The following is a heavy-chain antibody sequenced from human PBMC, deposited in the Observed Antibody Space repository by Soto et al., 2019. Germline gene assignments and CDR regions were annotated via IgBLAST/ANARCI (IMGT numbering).Heavy chain of an antibody. CDR2: IYHSGST. CDR3: GGAARPGDYYGMDV. D-gene: IGHD6-6*01. CDR1: GYSISSGYY. V-gene: IGHV4-38-2*01. Sequence: SETLSLTCAVSGYSISSGYYWGWIRQPPGKGLEWIGSIYHSGSTYYNPSLESRVTISVDTSKNQFSLKLSSVTAADTAVYYCGGAARPGDYYGMDVWGQGTTVTVSS. J-gene: IGHJ6*02.